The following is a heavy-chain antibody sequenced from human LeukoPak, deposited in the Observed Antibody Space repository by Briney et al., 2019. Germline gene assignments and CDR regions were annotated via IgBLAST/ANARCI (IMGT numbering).Heavy chain of an antibody. CDR3: AREAAAAGTALDY. D-gene: IGHD6-13*01. CDR1: GGSINSYY. J-gene: IGHJ4*02. V-gene: IGHV4-59*01. CDR2: IYFSGST. Sequence: PSETLSLTCTVSGGSINSYYWSWIRLPPGKGLEWIGYIYFSGSTNYNPSLKSRVTISVDTSKSHFSLKLSSVTAADTAVYYCAREAAAAGTALDYWGQGTLVTVSS.